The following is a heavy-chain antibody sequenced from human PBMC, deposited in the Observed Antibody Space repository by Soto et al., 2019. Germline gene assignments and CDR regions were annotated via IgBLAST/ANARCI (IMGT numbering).Heavy chain of an antibody. CDR2: ISGTSGYT. Sequence: VQLVESGGGLVQPGGSLRLSCAGSGFSFSDSYMSWVRQAPGKGLEWVSYISGTSGYTGYADSVKGRFTISRDNAKNSLYLQMNSLRVEDTAVYYCARDRGGYGPPDVWGQGTTVTVSS. CDR1: GFSFSDSY. D-gene: IGHD3-10*01. J-gene: IGHJ6*02. CDR3: ARDRGGYGPPDV. V-gene: IGHV3-11*06.